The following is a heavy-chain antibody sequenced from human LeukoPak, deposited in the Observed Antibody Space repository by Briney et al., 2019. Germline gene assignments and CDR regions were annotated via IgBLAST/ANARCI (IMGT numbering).Heavy chain of an antibody. Sequence: GGSLRLSCAASGLTFSSYWMSWVRQAPGKGLEWVVNIKQDGSEKYYVDSVKGRFTISRDNAKNSLYLQMNSLRAEDTAVYYCARVGTRYWYFDLWGRGTLVTVSS. CDR3: ARVGTRYWYFDL. J-gene: IGHJ2*01. CDR2: IKQDGSEK. D-gene: IGHD6-13*01. CDR1: GLTFSSYW. V-gene: IGHV3-7*01.